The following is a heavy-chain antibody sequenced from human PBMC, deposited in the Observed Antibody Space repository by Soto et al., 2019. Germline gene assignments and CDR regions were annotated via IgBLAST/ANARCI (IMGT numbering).Heavy chain of an antibody. J-gene: IGHJ4*02. CDR2: IYYSGRP. CDR3: ARMRGLGEISPYLDY. CDR1: CGSISDYQ. V-gene: IGHV4-59*01. Sequence: VPLQESGPGLVQPSAALSLTCSISCGSISDYQWNWIRPPPGQGLEWIGYIYYSGRPTYNPSLQSRLTRSLDTSTRQFSLRRRSVTAADTAVYYCARMRGLGEISPYLDYWGQGALVTVSS. D-gene: IGHD3-16*01.